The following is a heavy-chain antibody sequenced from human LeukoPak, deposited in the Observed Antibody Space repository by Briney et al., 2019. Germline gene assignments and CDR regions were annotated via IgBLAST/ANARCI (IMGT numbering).Heavy chain of an antibody. CDR3: ATGGYSYGYRVPSGY. J-gene: IGHJ4*02. D-gene: IGHD5-18*01. CDR1: GYTFTSYG. CDR2: ISAYNGNT. V-gene: IGHV1-18*01. Sequence: EASVKVSCKASGYTFTSYGISWVRQAPGQGLEWMGWISAYNGNTNYAQKLQGRVTMTTDTSTSTAYMELRSLRSDDTAVYYCATGGYSYGYRVPSGYWGQGTLVTVSS.